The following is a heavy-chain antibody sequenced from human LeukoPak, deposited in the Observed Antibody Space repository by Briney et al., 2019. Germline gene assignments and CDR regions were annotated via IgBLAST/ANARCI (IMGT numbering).Heavy chain of an antibody. Sequence: SETLCLICTVSGGSISSYYWSWIREPAGKGLEWSGRIYTSGSTNYNPSLKSRVTMSVDTSKNQSSLKLSSVTAAETAVYYCARASAARRFDSWGQGTLVTVSS. CDR2: IYTSGST. CDR1: GGSISSYY. D-gene: IGHD6-6*01. CDR3: ARASAARRFDS. V-gene: IGHV4-4*07. J-gene: IGHJ4*02.